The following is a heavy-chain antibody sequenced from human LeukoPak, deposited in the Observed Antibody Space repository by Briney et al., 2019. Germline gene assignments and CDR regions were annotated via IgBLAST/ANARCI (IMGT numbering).Heavy chain of an antibody. V-gene: IGHV3-48*01. CDR3: ARDENYYMDV. CDR1: GFTFSIYA. J-gene: IGHJ6*03. Sequence: GGSLRLSCAASGFTFSIYAMNWVCQAPGKGLEWVSYISSSSNTIYYADSVKGRFTISRDNAKNSLYLQLNSLRAEDTAVYSCARDENYYMDVWGKGTTVTVSS. CDR2: ISSSSNTI.